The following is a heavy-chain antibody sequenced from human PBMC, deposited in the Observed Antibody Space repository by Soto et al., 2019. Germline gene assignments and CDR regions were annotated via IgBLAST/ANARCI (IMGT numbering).Heavy chain of an antibody. CDR2: IYYSGST. Sequence: QVQLQESGPGLVKPSQTLSLTCTVSGGSISSGGYYWSWIRQHPGKGLEWIGYIYYSGSTYYNPSLKSRVTISVDTSKNQFSLKLSSVTAADTAVYYCAREPVGYDYVWGSYRRPSKRYYGMDVWGQGTTVTVSS. CDR1: GGSISSGGYY. CDR3: AREPVGYDYVWGSYRRPSKRYYGMDV. D-gene: IGHD3-16*02. J-gene: IGHJ6*02. V-gene: IGHV4-31*03.